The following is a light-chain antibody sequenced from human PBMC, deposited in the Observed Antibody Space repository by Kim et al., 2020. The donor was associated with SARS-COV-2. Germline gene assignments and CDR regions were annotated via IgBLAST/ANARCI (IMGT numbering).Light chain of an antibody. CDR1: SADIGSNA. Sequence: GQRITTSCSGSSADIGSNAVSWYQHFPGTTPKLLSCSIAQRPSRVPARFSGSKSGTAASLAISELQSEDEADYYCASWDDSLSGWVFGGGTQLTVL. V-gene: IGLV1-44*01. CDR2: SIA. J-gene: IGLJ3*02. CDR3: ASWDDSLSGWV.